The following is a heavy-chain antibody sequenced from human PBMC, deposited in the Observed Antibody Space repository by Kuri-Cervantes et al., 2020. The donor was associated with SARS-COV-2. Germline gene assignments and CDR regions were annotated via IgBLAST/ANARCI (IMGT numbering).Heavy chain of an antibody. CDR1: GFSLSTSGMY. CDR2: IDWDDDR. J-gene: IGHJ3*02. D-gene: IGHD3-3*01. Sequence: SGPTLVKPTQTLTLTCTVSGFSLSTSGMYVNWIRQPPGKALEWLARIDWDDDRFYSTSLKTRLTISKDTSKNQVVLTMTNMDPVDIATYYCARGSGSTFDAFDIWGQGTMVTVSS. CDR3: ARGSGSTFDAFDI. V-gene: IGHV2-70*17.